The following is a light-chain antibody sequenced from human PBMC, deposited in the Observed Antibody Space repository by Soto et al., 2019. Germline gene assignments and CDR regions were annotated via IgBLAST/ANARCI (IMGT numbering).Light chain of an antibody. V-gene: IGKV3D-20*02. CDR2: DAS. CDR3: QRRSNWPGT. CDR1: QSVSSSY. J-gene: IGKJ1*01. Sequence: EIALTQSPGTRSLSPGEKATLSCRASQSVSSSYLAWYQQKPGQAPRLLIYDASNRATGIPIRFSGSGSGTDFTLTISSLDPEDFAVYYCQRRSNWPGTFGQGTKVDIK.